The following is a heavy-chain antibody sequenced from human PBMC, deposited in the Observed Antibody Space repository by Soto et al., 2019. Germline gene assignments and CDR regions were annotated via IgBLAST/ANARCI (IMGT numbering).Heavy chain of an antibody. CDR2: INSDGSST. CDR1: GFTFSSYW. Sequence: TGGSLRLSCAASGFTFSSYWMHWVRQAPGKGLVWVSRINSDGSSTSYADSVKGRFTISRDNAKNTLYLQVNSLRAEDTAVYYCARGYCTNGVCYFPYGMDVWGQGTTVTVSS. CDR3: ARGYCTNGVCYFPYGMDV. D-gene: IGHD2-8*01. V-gene: IGHV3-74*01. J-gene: IGHJ6*02.